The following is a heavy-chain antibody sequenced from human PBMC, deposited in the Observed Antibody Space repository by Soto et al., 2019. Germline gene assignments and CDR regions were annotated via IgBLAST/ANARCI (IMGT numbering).Heavy chain of an antibody. CDR1: GFTFDDYA. V-gene: IGHV3-9*01. CDR3: AKDIRLIAARTRYYFDY. CDR2: ISWNSGSI. D-gene: IGHD6-6*01. J-gene: IGHJ4*02. Sequence: GGSLRLSCAASGFTFDDYAMHWVRQAPGKGLEWVSGISWNSGSIGYADSVKGRFTISRDNAKNSLYLQMNSLRAEDTALYYCAKDIRLIAARTRYYFDYWGQGTLVTVSS.